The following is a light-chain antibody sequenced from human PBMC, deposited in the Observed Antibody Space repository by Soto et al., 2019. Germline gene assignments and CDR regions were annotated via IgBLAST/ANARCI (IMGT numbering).Light chain of an antibody. CDR1: NSNIGRNS. CDR3: AAWDDSLNAL. V-gene: IGLV1-44*01. J-gene: IGLJ3*02. Sequence: QAVVTQAPSASGTPGQRVTISCSGSNSNIGRNSVNWYQQLPGTAPKLLIHSDNQRPSGVPDRFSGSTSGTSASLAISGLQSEDEADYYCAAWDDSLNALFGGGTKVTVL. CDR2: SDN.